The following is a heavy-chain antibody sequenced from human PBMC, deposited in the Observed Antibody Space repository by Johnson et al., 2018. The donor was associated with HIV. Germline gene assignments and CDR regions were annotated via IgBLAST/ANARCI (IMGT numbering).Heavy chain of an antibody. V-gene: IGHV3-33*08. CDR1: GFTFDDYG. D-gene: IGHD3-10*01. Sequence: QMQLVESGGGVVRPGGSLRLSCAASGFTFDDYGMTWVRQVPGKGLEWVAVIWYDGSNKYYVDSVKGRFTISRDNAKNSVDLQMNSLRAEDTAVYYCARALADGWFSYDVFDIWGQGTMVTVSS. J-gene: IGHJ3*02. CDR3: ARALADGWFSYDVFDI. CDR2: IWYDGSNK.